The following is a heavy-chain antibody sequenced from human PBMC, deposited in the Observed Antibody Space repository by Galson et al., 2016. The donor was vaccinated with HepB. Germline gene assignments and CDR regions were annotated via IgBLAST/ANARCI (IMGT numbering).Heavy chain of an antibody. V-gene: IGHV3-73*01. Sequence: SLRLSCAASGITFRGSAVHWVRQAPGKGLEWIGRSRNIVNSYATAYAVSVKGRFTISKDDSGNTAYLQMNSLKTEDTAVYYCSSRSGSDPYGMDVWGQGTTVTVSS. CDR2: SRNIVNSYAT. D-gene: IGHD5-12*01. CDR1: GITFRGSA. J-gene: IGHJ6*02. CDR3: SSRSGSDPYGMDV.